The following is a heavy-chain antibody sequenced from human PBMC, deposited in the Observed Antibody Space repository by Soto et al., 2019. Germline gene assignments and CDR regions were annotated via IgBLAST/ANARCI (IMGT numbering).Heavy chain of an antibody. V-gene: IGHV3-30-3*01. D-gene: IGHD5-18*01. J-gene: IGHJ4*02. Sequence: GGSLRLSCAASGFTFSSYAMHWVRQAPGKGLEWVAVISYDGSNKYYADSVKGRFTISRDNSKNTLYLQMNSLRAEDTAVYYCARGLGDTAMEPYPPDYWGQGTLVTVSS. CDR2: ISYDGSNK. CDR3: ARGLGDTAMEPYPPDY. CDR1: GFTFSSYA.